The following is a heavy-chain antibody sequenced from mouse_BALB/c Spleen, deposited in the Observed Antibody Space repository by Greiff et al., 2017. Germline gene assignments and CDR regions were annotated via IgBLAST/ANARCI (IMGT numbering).Heavy chain of an antibody. CDR3: VRGGYPLAY. V-gene: IGHV5-6-5*01. D-gene: IGHD3-1*01. CDR1: GFTFRSYA. J-gene: IGHJ3*01. Sequence: EVKLMESGGGLVKPGGSLKLSCAASGFTFRSYAMSWVRQTPEKRLEWVASISSGGSTYYPDSVKGRFTISRDNARNILYLQMSSLRSEDTAMYYCVRGGYPLAYWGQGTLVTVSA. CDR2: ISSGGST.